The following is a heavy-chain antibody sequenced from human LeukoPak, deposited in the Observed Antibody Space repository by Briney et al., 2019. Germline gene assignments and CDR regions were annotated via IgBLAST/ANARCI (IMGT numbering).Heavy chain of an antibody. D-gene: IGHD2-2*01. CDR2: IRSKANSYAT. CDR1: GFTFSGSA. Sequence: GGSLNLSCAASGFTFSGSAMHWVRQASGKGLEWVGRIRSKANSYATAYAASVKGRFTISRDDSKNTAYLQMNSLKTEDTAVYYCTRHRIVVVPAAMWGDYYYGMDVWGQGTTVTVSS. J-gene: IGHJ6*02. V-gene: IGHV3-73*01. CDR3: TRHRIVVVPAAMWGDYYYGMDV.